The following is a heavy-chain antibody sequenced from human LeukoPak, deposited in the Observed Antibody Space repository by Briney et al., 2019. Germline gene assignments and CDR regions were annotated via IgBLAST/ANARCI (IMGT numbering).Heavy chain of an antibody. CDR1: GGTFISYA. CDR2: IIPIFGTA. V-gene: IGHV1-69*05. Sequence: ASVKVSCKASGGTFISYAISWVRQAPGQGLEWMGGIIPIFGTAKYAQKFQGRVTITTDETTSTAYMEMSSLRSEDTAVYYCARGSRGRTLDYWGQGTLVTVSS. J-gene: IGHJ4*02. D-gene: IGHD1/OR15-1a*01. CDR3: ARGSRGRTLDY.